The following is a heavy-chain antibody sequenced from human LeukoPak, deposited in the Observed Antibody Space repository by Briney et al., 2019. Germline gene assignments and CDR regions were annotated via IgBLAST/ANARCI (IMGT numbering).Heavy chain of an antibody. CDR3: AATIRFLEWLPFDY. Sequence: SETLSLTCAAYGGSFSGYYWSWIRQPPGKGLEWIGEINHSGSTNYNPSLKSRVTISVDTSKNQFSLKLSSVTAADTAVYYCAATIRFLEWLPFDYWGQGTLVTVSS. V-gene: IGHV4-34*01. CDR2: INHSGST. D-gene: IGHD3-3*01. J-gene: IGHJ4*02. CDR1: GGSFSGYY.